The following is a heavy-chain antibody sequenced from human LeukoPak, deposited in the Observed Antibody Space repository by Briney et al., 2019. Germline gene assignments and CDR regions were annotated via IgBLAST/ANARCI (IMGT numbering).Heavy chain of an antibody. D-gene: IGHD3/OR15-3a*01. J-gene: IGHJ3*01. CDR2: INPSGGST. V-gene: IGHV1-46*01. Sequence: ASVKVSCKASGYTFTSYCMHWVRQAPGQGLEWMGIINPSGGSTSYAQKFQGRVTMTRDTSTSTVYMELSSLRSEDTAVYYCARELSGDYHLLGPWGQGTMVTVSS. CDR1: GYTFTSYC. CDR3: ARELSGDYHLLGP.